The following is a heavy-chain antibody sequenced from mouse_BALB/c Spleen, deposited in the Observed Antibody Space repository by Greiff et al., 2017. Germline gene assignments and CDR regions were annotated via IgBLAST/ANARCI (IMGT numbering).Heavy chain of an antibody. CDR1: GFTFSDYG. Sequence: EVMLVESGGDLVKPGGSLKLSCAASGFTFSDYGMAWVRQAPGKGPEWVAFISNLAYSIYYADTVTGRFTISRENAKNTLYLEMSSLRSEDTAMYYCARIQLGRPMDYWGQGTSVTVSS. V-gene: IGHV5-15*02. D-gene: IGHD3-1*01. CDR2: ISNLAYSI. J-gene: IGHJ4*01. CDR3: ARIQLGRPMDY.